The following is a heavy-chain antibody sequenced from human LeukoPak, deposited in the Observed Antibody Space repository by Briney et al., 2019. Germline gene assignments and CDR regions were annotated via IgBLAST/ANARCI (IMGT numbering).Heavy chain of an antibody. CDR3: ARGGCSSTSCSDFDY. V-gene: IGHV4-61*02. CDR2: IYTSGST. J-gene: IGHJ4*02. D-gene: IGHD2-2*01. Sequence: SQTLSLTCTVSGGSISSGSYYWSWIRQPAGKGLEWIGRIYTSGSTNYNPSLKSRVTISVDTSKNQFSLKLSSVTAADTAVYYCARGGCSSTSCSDFDYWGQGTLVTVSS. CDR1: GGSISSGSYY.